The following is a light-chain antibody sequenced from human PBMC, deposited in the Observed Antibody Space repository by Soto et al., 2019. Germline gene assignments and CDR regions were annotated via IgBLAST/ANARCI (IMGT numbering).Light chain of an antibody. CDR3: TSYTSSSTLYV. CDR1: SSDVGGYNY. CDR2: DVN. V-gene: IGLV2-14*01. J-gene: IGLJ1*01. Sequence: QSALTQPASVSGSPGQSITISCTGTSSDVGGYNYVSWYQQNPGKAPKLMIYDVNNRPSGVSNRFSGSKSGNTASLTISGLQAEDEADYYCTSYTSSSTLYVFGTGTKLTVL.